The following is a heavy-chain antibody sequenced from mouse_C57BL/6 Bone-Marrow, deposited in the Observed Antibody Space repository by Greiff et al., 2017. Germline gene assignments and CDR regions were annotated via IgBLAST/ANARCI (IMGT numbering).Heavy chain of an antibody. Sequence: QVQLQQSGAELARPGASVKMSCKASGYTFTSYTMHWVKQRPGQGLEWIGYINPSSGYTKYNQKFKDKATLTADKSSSTAYMQLSSLTSEGAAVYYCAKENWNFDVWGTGTTVTVSS. J-gene: IGHJ1*03. CDR3: AKENWNFDV. CDR1: GYTFTSYT. CDR2: INPSSGYT. V-gene: IGHV1-4*01.